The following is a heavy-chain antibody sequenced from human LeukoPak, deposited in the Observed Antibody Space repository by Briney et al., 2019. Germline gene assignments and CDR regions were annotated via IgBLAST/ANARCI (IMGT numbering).Heavy chain of an antibody. V-gene: IGHV3-7*01. D-gene: IGHD4-11*01. J-gene: IGHJ4*02. CDR2: IKQDGGEK. Sequence: PGGSLRLSCAASGFSFSSCWMSWVRQAPGKGPEWVANIKQDGGEKYHVDSVKGRFTISRDNAKNSLYLQMNSLRVEDTAVYYCARVDHSNYNYWGQGTLVTVSS. CDR1: GFSFSSCW. CDR3: ARVDHSNYNY.